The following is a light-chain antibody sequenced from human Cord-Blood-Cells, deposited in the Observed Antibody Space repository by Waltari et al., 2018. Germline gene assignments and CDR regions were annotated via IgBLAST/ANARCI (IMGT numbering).Light chain of an antibody. CDR3: QAWDSSTVV. V-gene: IGLV3-1*01. J-gene: IGLJ2*01. CDR1: KSGDNY. CDR2: QDN. Sequence: SYELTQPPSVSVSPAQTSSITCSGDKSGDNYACCIQQKPDQSPRLVIDQDNKRPSGIPERFSGSNSGNTATLTISGTQAMDEADYYCQAWDSSTVVFGGGTKLTVL.